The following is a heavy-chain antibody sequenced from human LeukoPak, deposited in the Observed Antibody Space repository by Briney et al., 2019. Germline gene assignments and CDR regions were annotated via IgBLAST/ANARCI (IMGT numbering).Heavy chain of an antibody. Sequence: GRSLRLSCAASGFTFSDYYMSWIRQAPGKGLEWVSYISSSGSTIYYADSVKGRFTISRDNAKNSLYLQMNSLRAEDTAVYYCARASDSSGYYSTVAFDIWGQGTMVTVSS. CDR2: ISSSGSTI. J-gene: IGHJ3*02. V-gene: IGHV3-11*01. D-gene: IGHD3-22*01. CDR1: GFTFSDYY. CDR3: ARASDSSGYYSTVAFDI.